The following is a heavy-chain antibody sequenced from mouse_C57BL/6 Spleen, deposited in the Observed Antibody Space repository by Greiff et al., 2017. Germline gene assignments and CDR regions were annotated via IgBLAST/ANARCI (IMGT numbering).Heavy chain of an antibody. Sequence: QVQLQQSGAELAKPGASVKLSCKASGYTFTSYWMHWVKQRPGQGLEWIGYINPSSGYTKYNQKFKDKAKLTADKSSSTAYMQLSSLTYEDSAVYYCARDYYDSYFDYWGQGTTLTVSS. V-gene: IGHV1-7*01. CDR2: INPSSGYT. CDR3: ARDYYDSYFDY. J-gene: IGHJ2*01. CDR1: GYTFTSYW. D-gene: IGHD2-4*01.